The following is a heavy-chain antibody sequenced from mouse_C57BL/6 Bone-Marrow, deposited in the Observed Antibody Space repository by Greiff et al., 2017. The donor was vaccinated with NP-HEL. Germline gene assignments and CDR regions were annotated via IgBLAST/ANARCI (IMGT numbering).Heavy chain of an antibody. J-gene: IGHJ1*03. D-gene: IGHD2-3*01. V-gene: IGHV1-12*01. CDR1: GYTFTSYN. CDR3: ARRKDIYDGYYCWYFDV. Sequence: QVQLQQSGAELVRPGASVKMSCKASGYTFTSYNMHWVKQTPRQGLEWIGAIYPGNGDTSYNQKFKGKATLTVDKSSSTAYMQLSSLTSEDSAVYFCARRKDIYDGYYCWYFDVWGTGTTVTVSS. CDR2: IYPGNGDT.